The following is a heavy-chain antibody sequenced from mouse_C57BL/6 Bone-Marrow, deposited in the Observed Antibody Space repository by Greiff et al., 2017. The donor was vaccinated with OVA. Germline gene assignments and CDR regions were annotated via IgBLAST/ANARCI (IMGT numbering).Heavy chain of an antibody. D-gene: IGHD2-1*01. J-gene: IGHJ2*01. V-gene: IGHV14-4*01. CDR1: GFNIKDDY. CDR3: TSYGNFDY. CDR2: IVPENGDT. Sequence: EVQLQQSGAELVRPGASVKLSCTASGFNIKDDYMHWVKQRPEQGLEWIGWIVPENGDTEYASKFQGKATITADTSSNTAYLQLSSLTAEDTAVYYCTSYGNFDYWGQGTTLTVSS.